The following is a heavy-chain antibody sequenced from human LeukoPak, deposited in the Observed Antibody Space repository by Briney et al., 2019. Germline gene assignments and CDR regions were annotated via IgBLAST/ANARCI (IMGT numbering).Heavy chain of an antibody. CDR2: IKEDGSRQ. V-gene: IGHV3-7*01. Sequence: PGGSLRLSCAASGFSFSISRMCWVRQAPGRGLEWVANIKEDGSRQNYVDSVKGRFTISRDNAKNSLFLQMNSLRAEDTAIYYCTRDKAYSSFDLWGQGTLVTVSS. CDR1: GFSFSISR. D-gene: IGHD5-18*01. CDR3: TRDKAYSSFDL. J-gene: IGHJ4*02.